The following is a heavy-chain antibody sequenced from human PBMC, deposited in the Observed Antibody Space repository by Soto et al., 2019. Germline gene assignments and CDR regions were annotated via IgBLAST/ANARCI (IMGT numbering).Heavy chain of an antibody. CDR2: INHSGIT. J-gene: IGHJ4*02. D-gene: IGHD1-1*01. CDR1: GGSFSGYF. Sequence: PSETLSLTCTASGGSFSGYFWTWIRQPPGKGLEWLAEINHSGITNYNPSVESRVSMSVDTSKNQFSLRLYSVTAADTAVYYCVRGQHNYNSRYFDYWGQGTLVTVSS. CDR3: VRGQHNYNSRYFDY. V-gene: IGHV4-34*01.